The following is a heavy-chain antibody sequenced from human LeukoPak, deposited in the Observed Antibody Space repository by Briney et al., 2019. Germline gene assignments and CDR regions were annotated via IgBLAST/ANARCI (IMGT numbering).Heavy chain of an antibody. J-gene: IGHJ3*02. CDR1: GFTFDDYA. V-gene: IGHV3-9*01. CDR2: ISWNSGSI. Sequence: PGRSLRLSCAASGFTFDDYAMHWVRQAPGKGLEWVSGISWNSGSIGYADSVKGRFTISRDNAKNSLYLQMNSLRAEDTALYYCAKDMSSSGYLDAFDIWGQGTKVTVSS. CDR3: AKDMSSSGYLDAFDI. D-gene: IGHD3-22*01.